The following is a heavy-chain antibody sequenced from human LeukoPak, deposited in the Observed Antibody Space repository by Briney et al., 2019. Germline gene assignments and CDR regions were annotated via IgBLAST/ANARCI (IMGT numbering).Heavy chain of an antibody. CDR3: ARDVQSDGEAHYYYYYYGMDV. CDR2: INPSGGST. D-gene: IGHD3-10*01. Sequence: ASVKVSCKASGYTFTSYYMHWVRQAPGQGLEWMGIINPSGGSTSYAQKFQGRVTMTRDTSTSTVYMELSSLRSEDTAVYYCARDVQSDGEAHYYYYYYGMDVWGQGTTVTVSS. CDR1: GYTFTSYY. J-gene: IGHJ6*02. V-gene: IGHV1-46*01.